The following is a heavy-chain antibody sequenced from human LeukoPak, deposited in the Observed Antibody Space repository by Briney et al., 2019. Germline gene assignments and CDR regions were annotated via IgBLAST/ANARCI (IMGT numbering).Heavy chain of an antibody. CDR1: GGSISSGGYY. Sequence: SETLSLTCTVSGGSISSGGYYWSWIRQPPGKGLEWIGYIYHSGSTYYSPSLKSRVTISVDRSKNQFSLKLSSVTAADTAVYYCARVPGYGLELGAFDIWGQGTMVTVSS. CDR3: ARVPGYGLELGAFDI. D-gene: IGHD4-17*01. CDR2: IYHSGST. J-gene: IGHJ3*02. V-gene: IGHV4-30-2*01.